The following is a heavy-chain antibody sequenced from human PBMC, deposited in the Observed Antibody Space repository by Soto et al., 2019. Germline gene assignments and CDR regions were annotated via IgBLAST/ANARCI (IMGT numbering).Heavy chain of an antibody. J-gene: IGHJ6*02. CDR2: ISWNSGSL. CDR3: AQGVGGYYYGMDV. CDR1: GFTFDDYA. Sequence: GGSLRLSCAASGFTFDDYAMHWVRQAPGKGLEWVSGISWNSGSLGYADSVKGRFTISRDNAKNSLYLQMSSLRAEDTALYYCAQGVGGYYYGMDVWGQGTTVTVSS. V-gene: IGHV3-9*01.